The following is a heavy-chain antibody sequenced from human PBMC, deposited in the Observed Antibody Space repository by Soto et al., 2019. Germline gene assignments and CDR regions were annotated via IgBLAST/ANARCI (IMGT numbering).Heavy chain of an antibody. CDR3: ARDAVAATGSMGY. J-gene: IGHJ4*02. CDR1: GFTFSTYS. Sequence: EVQLVESGGGLVKPGGSLRLSCAASGFTFSTYSMNWVRQAPGKGLEWVSSISSSSDYIYYADSVKGRFTISRDNAKNSLYLQMNSLRAEDTAVYYCARDAVAATGSMGYWGQGTLVTVSS. V-gene: IGHV3-21*01. D-gene: IGHD1-26*01. CDR2: ISSSSDYI.